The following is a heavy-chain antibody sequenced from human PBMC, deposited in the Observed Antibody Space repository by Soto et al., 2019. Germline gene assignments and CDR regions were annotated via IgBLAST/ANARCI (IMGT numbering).Heavy chain of an antibody. CDR1: GYSFTSYW. Sequence: EVQLVQSGAEVKKPGESLRISCEGSGYSFTSYWISWVREMPGEGLEWMGRIDPSDSYTNYNPSFQGHVTISDDKSITTAYLQWSRLKAADTAKYYCGRRLTLGGHGMDVWGQGTTVTVSS. CDR3: GRRLTLGGHGMDV. CDR2: IDPSDSYT. D-gene: IGHD3-16*02. V-gene: IGHV5-10-1*03. J-gene: IGHJ6*02.